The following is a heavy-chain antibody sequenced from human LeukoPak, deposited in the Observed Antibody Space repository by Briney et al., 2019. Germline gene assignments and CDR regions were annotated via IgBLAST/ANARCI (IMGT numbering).Heavy chain of an antibody. CDR2: ISGSGGSI. Sequence: GGSLRLSCAASGFTFSSYAMSWVRPAPGKGLEWVSAISGSGGSIHPADSVKGRLTISRDNSKNSLYLQMNSLRAEDTAVYYCARSSGSYFRYFDYWGQGTLVTVSS. D-gene: IGHD1-26*01. V-gene: IGHV3-23*01. CDR3: ARSSGSYFRYFDY. CDR1: GFTFSSYA. J-gene: IGHJ4*02.